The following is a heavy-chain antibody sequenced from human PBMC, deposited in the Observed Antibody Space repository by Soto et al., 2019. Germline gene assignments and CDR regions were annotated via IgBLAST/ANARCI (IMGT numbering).Heavy chain of an antibody. J-gene: IGHJ4*02. Sequence: QVQLVQSGAEVKKPGASVKVSCQASGYTFTSQGISWVRQAPGQGLEWMGWISGHQGQTKYAQKFPVRVTMTADTSTRTADRELSSLRSDDTAVYYCAKDTHDWNFPYYFDFRGQGTLVTVSS. CDR3: AKDTHDWNFPYYFDF. V-gene: IGHV1-18*01. CDR1: GYTFTSQG. CDR2: ISGHQGQT. D-gene: IGHD1-7*01.